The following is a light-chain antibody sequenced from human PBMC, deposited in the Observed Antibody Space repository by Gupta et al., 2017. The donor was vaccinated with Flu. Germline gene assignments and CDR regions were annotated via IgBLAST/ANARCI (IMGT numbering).Light chain of an antibody. V-gene: IGKV3-11*01. CDR3: QQRNNWPS. CDR1: QGVGNC. J-gene: IGKJ4*01. CDR2: DAT. Sequence: SPATLPLSPGETATLSCRASQGVGNCLAWYQQKPGQAPRLLIYDATNGATGTPARFSGSGSGTDFTLTSSGLEPEDFAVYFCQQRNNWPSFGGGTKVEIK.